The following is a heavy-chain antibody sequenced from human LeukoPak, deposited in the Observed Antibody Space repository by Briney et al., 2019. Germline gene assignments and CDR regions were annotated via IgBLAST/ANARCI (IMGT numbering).Heavy chain of an antibody. D-gene: IGHD1-26*01. CDR3: AKMKGHPLPKYYMDV. CDR2: ISGSGDNT. Sequence: PGGSLRLSCPASGFTFSGFAMSWFGRTPGKGLDWFSGISGSGDNTLYADSVKGRFTISRDNSKNTLYLEMNSLRAEDTAIYYCAKMKGHPLPKYYMDVWGQGTTVTVSS. CDR1: GFTFSGFA. V-gene: IGHV3-23*01. J-gene: IGHJ6*01.